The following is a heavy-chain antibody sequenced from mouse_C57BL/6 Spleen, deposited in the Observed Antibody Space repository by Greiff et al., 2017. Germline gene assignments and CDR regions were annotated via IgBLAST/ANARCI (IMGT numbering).Heavy chain of an antibody. V-gene: IGHV1-42*01. D-gene: IGHD1-3*01. Sequence: EVQLQQSGPELVKPGASVKISCKASGYSFTGYYMNWVKQSPEKSLEWIGEINPSTGGTTYNQKFKAKATLTVDKSSSTAYMQLKSLTPEDSAVYYCASSGGGFAYWGQGTLVTVSA. CDR3: ASSGGGFAY. CDR1: GYSFTGYY. J-gene: IGHJ3*01. CDR2: INPSTGGT.